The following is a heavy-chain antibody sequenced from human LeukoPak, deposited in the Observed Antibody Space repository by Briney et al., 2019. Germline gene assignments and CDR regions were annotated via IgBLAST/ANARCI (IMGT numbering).Heavy chain of an antibody. V-gene: IGHV4-4*07. CDR3: ARDIYYEGSGYTFDY. CDR2: IYASGTT. CDR1: GASISSYY. Sequence: SETLPLTCTVSGASISSYYWSWIRQPAGKGLEWIGRIYASGTTNYNPSLKSRVTMSVDTSKNQFSLNLSSVTAADTAMYYCARDIYYEGSGYTFDYWGQGTLVTVSS. J-gene: IGHJ4*02. D-gene: IGHD3-22*01.